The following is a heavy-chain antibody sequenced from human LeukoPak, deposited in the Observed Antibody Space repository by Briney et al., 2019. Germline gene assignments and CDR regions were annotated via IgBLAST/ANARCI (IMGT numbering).Heavy chain of an antibody. J-gene: IGHJ4*02. Sequence: GGSLRLSCAASGFTFSSYSMNWVRQAPGKGLEWVSYISSISSTIYYADSVKGRFTISRDNAKNSLYLQMTRLMEEEAAVYFCARGSTYYDYIWGSYLDDYWGQGTLVTVSS. CDR1: GFTFSSYS. CDR2: ISSISSTI. V-gene: IGHV3-48*02. CDR3: ARGSTYYDYIWGSYLDDY. D-gene: IGHD3-16*02.